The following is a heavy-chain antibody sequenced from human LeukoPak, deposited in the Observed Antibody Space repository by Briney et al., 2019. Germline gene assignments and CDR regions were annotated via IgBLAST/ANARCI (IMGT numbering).Heavy chain of an antibody. CDR1: GFTFRRYW. CDR3: ARDNFDY. Sequence: AGGSLRLSCAASGFTFRRYWMNWVRQVPGKGLEWVANIKQDGSDKYYVDSVKGRFTISRDNAKNSLFLQMSSLRVEDTAVYYCARDNFDYWGQGTLVTVSS. V-gene: IGHV3-7*05. J-gene: IGHJ4*02. CDR2: IKQDGSDK.